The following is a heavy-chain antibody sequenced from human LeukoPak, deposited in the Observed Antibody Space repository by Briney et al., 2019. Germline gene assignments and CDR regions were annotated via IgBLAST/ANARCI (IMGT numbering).Heavy chain of an antibody. D-gene: IGHD3-3*01. CDR1: GGSISSYC. V-gene: IGHV4-4*09. CDR2: IYTSGST. J-gene: IGHJ5*02. Sequence: SETLSLTCTVSGGSISSYCWSWVRQPPGKGLEGIGYIYTSGSTGYNPSLKSRVTMSVDTSKNQLSMELRFLTAADTAVYFCATSYDAKTAPYDLWGQGTLVTVSS. CDR3: ATSYDAKTAPYDL.